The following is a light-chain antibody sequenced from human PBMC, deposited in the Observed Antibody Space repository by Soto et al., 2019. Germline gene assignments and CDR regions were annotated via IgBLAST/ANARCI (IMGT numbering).Light chain of an antibody. Sequence: QSALTQPASVSGSPGQSIAISCSGTSSDVGDYKSVSWYQQHPGKAPKLMIYDVNKRPSGVPDRFSGSKSGSTASLTISGLQAEDEADYYCCSYAGSYSYAFATGTKLTVL. V-gene: IGLV2-11*01. CDR2: DVN. CDR1: SSDVGDYKS. J-gene: IGLJ1*01. CDR3: CSYAGSYSYA.